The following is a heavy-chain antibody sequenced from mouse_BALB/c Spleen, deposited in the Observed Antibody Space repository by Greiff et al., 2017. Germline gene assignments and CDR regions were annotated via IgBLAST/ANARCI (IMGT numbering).Heavy chain of an antibody. V-gene: IGHV5-6*01. Sequence: EVQGVESGGDLVKPGGSLKLSCAASGFTFSSYGMSWVRQTPDKRLEWVATISSGGSYTYYPDSVKGRFTISRDNAKNTLYLQMSSLKSEDTAMYYCARHFYDGYHGGGYAMDYWGQGTSVTVSS. J-gene: IGHJ4*01. CDR2: ISSGGSYT. CDR1: GFTFSSYG. CDR3: ARHFYDGYHGGGYAMDY. D-gene: IGHD2-3*01.